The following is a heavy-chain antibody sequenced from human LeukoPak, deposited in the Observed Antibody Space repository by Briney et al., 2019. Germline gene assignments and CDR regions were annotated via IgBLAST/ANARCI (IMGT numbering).Heavy chain of an antibody. CDR3: ATDSFPLKSIVVVAAAIKGMDV. V-gene: IGHV1-24*01. Sequence: ASVKVSCKVSGYTLTELSMHWVRQAPGKGLEWMGGFDPEDGETIYAQKFQGRVTMTEDTSTDTAYMELSSLRSEDTAVYYCATDSFPLKSIVVVAAAIKGMDVWGQGTTVTVSS. CDR2: FDPEDGET. CDR1: GYTLTELS. D-gene: IGHD2-2*01. J-gene: IGHJ6*02.